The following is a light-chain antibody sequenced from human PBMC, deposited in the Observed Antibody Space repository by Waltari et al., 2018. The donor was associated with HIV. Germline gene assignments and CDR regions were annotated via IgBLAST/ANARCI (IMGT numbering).Light chain of an antibody. CDR3: TSYTSSSSLNYV. Sequence: QSALTQPASVSGSPGQSITISCTGTSSDVGGYDYVSWYQHHPGKAPTLMIYEVGNRPSGGSDRFSGSKSGNTASLTISGLQTEDEADYYCTSYTSSSSLNYVFGTGTKVTVL. J-gene: IGLJ1*01. CDR1: SSDVGGYDY. CDR2: EVG. V-gene: IGLV2-14*01.